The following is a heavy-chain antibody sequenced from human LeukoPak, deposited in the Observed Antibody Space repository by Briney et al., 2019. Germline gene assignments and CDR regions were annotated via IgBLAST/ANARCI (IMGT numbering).Heavy chain of an antibody. D-gene: IGHD1-26*01. J-gene: IGHJ4*02. CDR3: ARGLLGAPTSYFDF. CDR2: ITYDGSNK. V-gene: IGHV3-30-3*01. CDR1: GFTFSSNA. Sequence: GGSLRLSCAASGFTFSSNAMHWVRQAPGKGLEWVAVITYDGSNKYYADSVKGRFTISRDNSKNTLYLQMNSLRTEDTAVYYCARGLLGAPTSYFDFWGQGTLVTVSS.